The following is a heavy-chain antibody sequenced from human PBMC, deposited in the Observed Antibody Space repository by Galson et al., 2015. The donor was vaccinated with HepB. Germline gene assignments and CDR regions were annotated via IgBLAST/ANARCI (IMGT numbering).Heavy chain of an antibody. V-gene: IGHV3-20*01. CDR3: ARGRVGYGDYRSDAFDI. Sequence: SLRLSCAASGFTFDDYGMSWVRQAPGKGLEWVSGINWNGGSTGYADSVKGRFTISRDNAKNSLYLQMNSLRAEDTALYHCARGRVGYGDYRSDAFDIWGQGTMVTVSS. CDR2: INWNGGST. D-gene: IGHD4-17*01. J-gene: IGHJ3*02. CDR1: GFTFDDYG.